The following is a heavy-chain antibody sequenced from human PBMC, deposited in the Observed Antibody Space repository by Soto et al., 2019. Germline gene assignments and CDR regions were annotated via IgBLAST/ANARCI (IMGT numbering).Heavy chain of an antibody. Sequence: QVQLVESGGGLVQIGGALRLSCAAPGFNLSDHYLTWVRQVPGKGLEWVSYISASSTTIYYADSVKGRFTISRDNAKNSLFLQMNSLRAEDTAVYYCARDIRGANWGQGTLVTVSS. CDR1: GFNLSDHY. V-gene: IGHV3-11*01. CDR3: ARDIRGAN. CDR2: ISASSTTI. J-gene: IGHJ4*02.